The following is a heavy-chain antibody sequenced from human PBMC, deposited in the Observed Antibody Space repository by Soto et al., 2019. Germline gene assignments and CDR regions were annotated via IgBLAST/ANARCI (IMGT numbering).Heavy chain of an antibody. D-gene: IGHD6-25*01. CDR1: GYTFTSYG. Sequence: ASVKVSCKASGYTFTSYGISWVRQAPGQGLEWMGWISAYNGNTNYAQKLQGRVTMTTDTSTSTAYRELRSLRSVDTAVYYCARELVEIPAEDNGPNGFDTWGQGILVTVSS. V-gene: IGHV1-18*01. CDR2: ISAYNGNT. CDR3: ARELVEIPAEDNGPNGFDT. J-gene: IGHJ5*02.